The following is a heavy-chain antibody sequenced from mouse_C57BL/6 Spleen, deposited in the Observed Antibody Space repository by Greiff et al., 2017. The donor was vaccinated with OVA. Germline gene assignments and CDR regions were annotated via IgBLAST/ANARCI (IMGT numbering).Heavy chain of an antibody. Sequence: VQLQQSGPELVKPGASVKISCKASGYTFTDYYMNWVKQSHGKSLEWIGDINPNNGGTSYNQKFKGKATLTVDKSSSTAYMELRSLTSEDSAVYYCAGGSSYDAMDYWGQGTSVTVSS. CDR3: AGGSSYDAMDY. CDR1: GYTFTDYY. J-gene: IGHJ4*01. D-gene: IGHD1-1*01. CDR2: INPNNGGT. V-gene: IGHV1-26*01.